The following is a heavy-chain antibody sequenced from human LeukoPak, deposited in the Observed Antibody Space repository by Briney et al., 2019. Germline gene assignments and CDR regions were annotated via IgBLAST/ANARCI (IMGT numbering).Heavy chain of an antibody. Sequence: SVKVSCKASGGTFSSYAISWVRQAPGQGLEWMGRIIPILGIANYAQKFQGRVTITADKSTSTAYMELSSLRSGDTAVYYCARVSSSSSSYYYYYGMDVWGQGTTVTVSS. J-gene: IGHJ6*02. CDR3: ARVSSSSSSYYYYYGMDV. D-gene: IGHD6-6*01. CDR2: IIPILGIA. V-gene: IGHV1-69*04. CDR1: GGTFSSYA.